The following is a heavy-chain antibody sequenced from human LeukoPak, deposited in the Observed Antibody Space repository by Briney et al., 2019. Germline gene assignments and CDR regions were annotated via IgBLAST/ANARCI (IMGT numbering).Heavy chain of an antibody. CDR2: IYHSGST. V-gene: IGHV4-38-2*01. CDR1: GYSISSGYY. J-gene: IGHJ4*02. CDR3: ASLRRGEGKYCSGGSCYFDY. Sequence: LETLSLTCAVSGYSISSGYYWGWIRQPPGKGLEWIGSIYHSGSTYYNPSLKSRVTISVDTSKNQFSLKLSSVTAADTAVYYCASLRRGEGKYCSGGSCYFDYWGQGALVTVSS. D-gene: IGHD2-15*01.